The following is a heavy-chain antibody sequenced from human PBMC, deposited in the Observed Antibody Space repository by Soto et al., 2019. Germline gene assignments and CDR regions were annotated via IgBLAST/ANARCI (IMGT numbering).Heavy chain of an antibody. CDR2: INPNSGDT. V-gene: IGHV1-2*02. J-gene: IGHJ4*02. Sequence: WASVKVSCKASGYTFTGYYIHWVRQAPGQGLEWMGWINPNSGDTNYAQKFQGRVTMTRDTSIRTAYMELSRVRSDDTAVYYCARALATDYWGQGTLVTVSS. CDR3: ARALATDY. CDR1: GYTFTGYY.